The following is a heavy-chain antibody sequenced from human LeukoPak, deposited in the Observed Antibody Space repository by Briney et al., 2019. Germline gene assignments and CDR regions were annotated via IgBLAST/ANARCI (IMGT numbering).Heavy chain of an antibody. Sequence: GGSLRLSCAASGFSFIDYWMTWVRQAPGKGLEWVGNIKQDGSETYYVDSVKGRFTISRDNAKNSLYLQMNSLRAEDTAVYYCATTEWELLPLDYWGQGTLVTVSS. CDR1: GFSFIDYW. D-gene: IGHD1-26*01. CDR2: IKQDGSET. CDR3: ATTEWELLPLDY. J-gene: IGHJ4*02. V-gene: IGHV3-7*01.